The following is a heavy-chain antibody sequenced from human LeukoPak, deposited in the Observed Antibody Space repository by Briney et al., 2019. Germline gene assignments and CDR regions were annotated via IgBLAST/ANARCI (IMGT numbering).Heavy chain of an antibody. J-gene: IGHJ4*02. CDR2: FYPGDSDT. CDR3: ARRPTDSPFDY. Sequence: GESLQISCKGSGYRFSSSWIGWVRQMPGKGLEWMGIFYPGDSDTRYSPSFQGQVTISADKSISTAYLQWSSLKASDSAMYYCARRPTDSPFDYWGQGTLVTVSS. V-gene: IGHV5-51*01. D-gene: IGHD2-15*01. CDR1: GYRFSSSW.